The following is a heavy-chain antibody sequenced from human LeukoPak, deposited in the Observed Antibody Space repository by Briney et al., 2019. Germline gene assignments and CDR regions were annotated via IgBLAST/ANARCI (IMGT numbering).Heavy chain of an antibody. J-gene: IGHJ4*02. CDR2: IVTEGSA. CDR3: ARGRPQSSVYDY. Sequence: GGSLRLSCAASGLSVSTTFLTWVRQAPGKGLEWVSVIVTEGSAFYADSVKGRFTISRDSSKNTLYLQMNSLRAEDTAVYYCARGRPQSSVYDYWGQGTLVTVSS. CDR1: GLSVSTTF. V-gene: IGHV3-53*01. D-gene: IGHD5-24*01.